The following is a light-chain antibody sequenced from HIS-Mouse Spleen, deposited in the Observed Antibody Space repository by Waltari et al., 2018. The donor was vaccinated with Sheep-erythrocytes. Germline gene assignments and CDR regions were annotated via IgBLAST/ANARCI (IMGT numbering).Light chain of an antibody. Sequence: QSALTQPRSVSGSPGQSVTISCTGTSSDVGGYNYVSWYQQHPGKAPKLMIYDVRKWPSGVPDRFSGSKSGNTASLTISGLQAEDEADYYCCSYAGSYNHVFATGTKVTVL. CDR2: DVR. CDR1: SSDVGGYNY. J-gene: IGLJ1*01. CDR3: CSYAGSYNHV. V-gene: IGLV2-11*01.